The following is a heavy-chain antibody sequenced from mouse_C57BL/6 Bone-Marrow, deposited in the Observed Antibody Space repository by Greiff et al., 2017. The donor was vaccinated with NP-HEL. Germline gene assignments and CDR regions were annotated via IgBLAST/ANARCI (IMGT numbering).Heavy chain of an antibody. CDR2: IYPSDGST. CDR1: GYTFTSYD. CDR3: DSGRFAY. Sequence: VQLVEPGPELVKPGASVKLSCKASGYTFTSYDINWVKQRPGQGLEWIGWIYPSDGSTNYNAKFKGKATLTVDTSSSTAYMELHGLTSEDSAGYVCDSGRFAYWGQGTLVTVSA. V-gene: IGHV1-85*01. J-gene: IGHJ3*01.